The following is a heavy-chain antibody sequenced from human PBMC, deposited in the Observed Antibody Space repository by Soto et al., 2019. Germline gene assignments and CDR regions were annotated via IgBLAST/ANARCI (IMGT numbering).Heavy chain of an antibody. J-gene: IGHJ5*01. CDR3: ARDRGFVAGSYGLDF. CDR2: ISNSVGT. Sequence: QVQLQESGPGLVKPSETLSLTCIVSGGSVSSENYFWTWIRHAPGMPLEWIGYISNSVGTEYNAPLKSRVTISLYKSKNQFALNLSSVTYAYGAGYYCARDRGFVAGSYGLDFWGHGTQVIVSS. D-gene: IGHD3-10*01. V-gene: IGHV4-61*01. CDR1: GGSVSSENYF.